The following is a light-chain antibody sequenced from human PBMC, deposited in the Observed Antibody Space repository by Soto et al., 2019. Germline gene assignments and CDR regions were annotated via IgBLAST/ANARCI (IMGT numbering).Light chain of an antibody. CDR2: EAT. Sequence: QSVLIQPASVSGSPRQSITISCTGTSRDIGTYDLVSWYQQHPGKVPKLIIYEATKRPSGVSSRFSGSKSGTTASLTISGLQAEDEADYYCCSYAGYTTYVFGNGTKVTVL. CDR1: SRDIGTYDL. CDR3: CSYAGYTTYV. V-gene: IGLV2-23*01. J-gene: IGLJ1*01.